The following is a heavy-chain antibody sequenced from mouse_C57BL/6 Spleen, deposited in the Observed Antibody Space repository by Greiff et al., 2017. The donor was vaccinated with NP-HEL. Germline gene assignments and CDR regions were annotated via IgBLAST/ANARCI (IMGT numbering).Heavy chain of an antibody. J-gene: IGHJ2*01. CDR1: GYSFTGYY. CDR2: INPSTGGT. D-gene: IGHD2-3*01. CDR3: ARYDGYYVYFDY. Sequence: VQLKESGPELVKPGASVKISCKASGYSFTGYYMNWVKQSPEKSLEWIGEINPSTGGTTYNQKFKAKATLTVDKSSRTAYMQLKSLTSEGSAVYYCARYDGYYVYFDYGGKGTTLTVSS. V-gene: IGHV1-42*01.